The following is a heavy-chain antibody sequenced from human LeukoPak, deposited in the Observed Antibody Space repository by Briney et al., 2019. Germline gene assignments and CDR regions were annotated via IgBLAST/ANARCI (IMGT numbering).Heavy chain of an antibody. Sequence: GGSLRLSCAASGFTFSDYWMNWVRQAPGKGLEWVANIDQDGGGKYYLDSVKGRFTISRDNAKSSLYLQIDSLRAQDTAVYYCARGDWAPFDYWGQGSLLTVSS. CDR1: GFTFSDYW. D-gene: IGHD2-21*02. CDR2: IDQDGGGK. CDR3: ARGDWAPFDY. V-gene: IGHV3-7*01. J-gene: IGHJ4*02.